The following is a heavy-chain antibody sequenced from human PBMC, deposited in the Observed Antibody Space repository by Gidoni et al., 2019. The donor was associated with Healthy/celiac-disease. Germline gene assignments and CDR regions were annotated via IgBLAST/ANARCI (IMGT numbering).Heavy chain of an antibody. V-gene: IGHV4-34*01. CDR3: ARGQTYYDFWRGFAYYYGMDV. D-gene: IGHD3-3*01. CDR1: GGSFSGYS. J-gene: IGHJ6*02. Sequence: QVQLQQWGAGLLKPSETLSLTCAVYGGSFSGYSWSWVRQPPGKGLEWIGEINHSGSTNYNPSLKSRVTISVDTSKNQFSLKLSSVTAADTAVYYCARGQTYYDFWRGFAYYYGMDVWGQGTTVTVSS. CDR2: INHSGST.